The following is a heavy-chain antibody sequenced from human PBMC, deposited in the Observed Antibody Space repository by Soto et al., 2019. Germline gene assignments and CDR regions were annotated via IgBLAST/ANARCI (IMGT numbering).Heavy chain of an antibody. D-gene: IGHD6-13*01. J-gene: IGHJ6*02. Sequence: GGSLRLSCAASGFTFSSYSMNWVRQAPGKGLEWVSSVSHSSTYIYYADSVRGRFTISRDNAKNSLYLQMNNLRAEDTAVYYCARDVGEIAALYAMDVWGQGTTVTV. CDR3: ARDVGEIAALYAMDV. V-gene: IGHV3-21*01. CDR2: VSHSSTYI. CDR1: GFTFSSYS.